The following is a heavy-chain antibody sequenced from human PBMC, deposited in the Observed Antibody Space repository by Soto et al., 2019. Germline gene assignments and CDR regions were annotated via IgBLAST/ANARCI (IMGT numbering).Heavy chain of an antibody. J-gene: IGHJ5*02. Sequence: QVQLVESGGGVVQPGRSLRLSCAASGFMFSLYDIHWVRQAPGKGLEWVSVSYDGGYKYYAESVKGRFTISRDNSRNILYLQVDGLTAEDTAVYYCAGDDLDVKGGSRTVGSGPVGDLWGRGTLVTVSS. V-gene: IGHV3-30*03. CDR2: SYDGGYK. CDR1: GFMFSLYD. CDR3: AGDDLDVKGGSRTVGSGPVGDL. D-gene: IGHD4-4*01.